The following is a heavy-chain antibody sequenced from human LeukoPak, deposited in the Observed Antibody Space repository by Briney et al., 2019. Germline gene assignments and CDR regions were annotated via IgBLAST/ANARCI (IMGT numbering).Heavy chain of an antibody. CDR1: GYTFTSYG. D-gene: IGHD5-12*01. V-gene: IGHV1-18*01. J-gene: IGHJ4*02. Sequence: ASVKVSCKASGYTFTSYGISWVRQAPGQGLEWMGWISAYNGNTNYAQKRQGRVTMTTDTSTSTAYMELRSLRSDDTAVFYCARYKWLRSFDYWGQGTLVTVSS. CDR3: ARYKWLRSFDY. CDR2: ISAYNGNT.